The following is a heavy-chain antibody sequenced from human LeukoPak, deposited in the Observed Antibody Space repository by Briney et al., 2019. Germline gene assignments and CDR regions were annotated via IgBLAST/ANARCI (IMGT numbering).Heavy chain of an antibody. CDR2: ISGSGDST. CDR3: AKDTGAVAGF. D-gene: IGHD6-19*01. J-gene: IGHJ4*02. CDR1: GFTFSNYA. V-gene: IGHV3-23*01. Sequence: PGGSLRLSCAASGFTFSNYAMSWVRQAPGKGLEWVSAISGSGDSTYYADSVRARFTISRDNSKNTLFLQMSSLRVEDTAAYYCAKDTGAVAGFWGQGTLVTVSS.